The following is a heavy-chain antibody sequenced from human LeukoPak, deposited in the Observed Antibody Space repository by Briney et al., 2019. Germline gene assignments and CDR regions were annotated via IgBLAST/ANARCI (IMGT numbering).Heavy chain of an antibody. CDR2: IDWNGGST. V-gene: IGHV3-20*01. CDR3: ARDEYGSGSSFDI. D-gene: IGHD3-10*01. Sequence: PGGSLRLSRATSGFTFDDYGMSWVRQAPGKGLEWVSGIDWNGGSTGYADSVKGRFTISRDNAKNSLYLQMNSLRAEDTALYHCARDEYGSGSSFDIWGQGTMVTVSS. J-gene: IGHJ3*02. CDR1: GFTFDDYG.